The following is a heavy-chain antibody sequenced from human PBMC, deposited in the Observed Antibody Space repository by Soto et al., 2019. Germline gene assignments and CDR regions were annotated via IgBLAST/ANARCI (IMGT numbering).Heavy chain of an antibody. Sequence: QITLKESGPTLVKPTQTLTLTCTFSGFSLSTSGVGVGWIRQPPGKALEWLALIYLDDDKRYSPTLKTRLTNTKDTSKNQGVLTWINMDPVDTGTYDCAPLSGRSGRDVWGRGTTVTVSS. CDR2: IYLDDDK. D-gene: IGHD6-19*01. CDR1: GFSLSTSGVG. V-gene: IGHV2-5*02. J-gene: IGHJ6*02. CDR3: APLSGRSGRDV.